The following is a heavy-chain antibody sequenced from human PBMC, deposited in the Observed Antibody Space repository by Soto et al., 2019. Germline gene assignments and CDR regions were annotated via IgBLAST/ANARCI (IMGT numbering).Heavy chain of an antibody. CDR3: ARGQMATIHAIFDY. J-gene: IGHJ4*02. D-gene: IGHD5-12*01. Sequence: GESLKISCKGSGYSFTSYWISWVRQMPGKGLEWMGRIDPSDSYTNYGPSFQGHVTISADKSISTAYLQWSSLKASDTAMYYCARGQMATIHAIFDYWGQGTLVTVSS. CDR2: IDPSDSYT. CDR1: GYSFTSYW. V-gene: IGHV5-10-1*01.